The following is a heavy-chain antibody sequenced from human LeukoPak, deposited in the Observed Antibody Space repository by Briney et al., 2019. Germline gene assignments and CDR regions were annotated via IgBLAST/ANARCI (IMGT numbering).Heavy chain of an antibody. J-gene: IGHJ1*01. CDR3: ARGDVAESFPD. V-gene: IGHV1-2*02. CDR2: INPNSGGT. Sequence: ASVKVSCKASGYTFTGYYMHWVRQAPGQGLEWMGWINPNSGGTNYAQKFQGRVTITRDTSINTAYMEVSRLTYDDTAVYYCARGDVAESFPDWGQGTLVTVSS. CDR1: GYTFTGYY.